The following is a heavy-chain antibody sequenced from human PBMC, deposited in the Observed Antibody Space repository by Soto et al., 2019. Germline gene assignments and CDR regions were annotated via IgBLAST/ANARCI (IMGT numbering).Heavy chain of an antibody. V-gene: IGHV3-74*01. CDR2: MNSDGSTT. J-gene: IGHJ4*02. CDR3: ATAEVEY. CDR1: GFTFANHW. Sequence: GGSLRLSCAVSGFTFANHWMHLVRQAPGKGLEWVSRMNSDGSTTDYADSVKGRFTVSRDNAKNTLYLQMNSLRAEDTAVYYCATAEVEYWGPGTMVTVSS.